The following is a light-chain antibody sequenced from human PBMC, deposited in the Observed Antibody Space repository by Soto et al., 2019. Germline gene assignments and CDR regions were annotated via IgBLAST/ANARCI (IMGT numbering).Light chain of an antibody. CDR2: AAS. Sequence: DIQMTQSPSSLSASVGDRVTITCRASQSISSYLNWYQQKPGKAPKLLIYAASSLQSGVPSRFSGSGARTDFTLTISSLQPEDFATYYCRQSYSTPRTFGQGTKVEIK. J-gene: IGKJ1*01. CDR3: RQSYSTPRT. CDR1: QSISSY. V-gene: IGKV1-39*01.